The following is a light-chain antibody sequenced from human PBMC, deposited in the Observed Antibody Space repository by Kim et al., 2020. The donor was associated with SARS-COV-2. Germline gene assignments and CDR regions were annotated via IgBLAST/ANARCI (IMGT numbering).Light chain of an antibody. Sequence: SVSPGERAASSCRGSQSVSTKLVWYQQRPGQAPRLLIYDASTRATGIPARFSGSGSGTEFTLTISSLQYEDFAVYYCQQYNNFRTFGQGTKVDIK. CDR3: QQYNNFRT. CDR2: DAS. J-gene: IGKJ1*01. CDR1: QSVSTK. V-gene: IGKV3-15*01.